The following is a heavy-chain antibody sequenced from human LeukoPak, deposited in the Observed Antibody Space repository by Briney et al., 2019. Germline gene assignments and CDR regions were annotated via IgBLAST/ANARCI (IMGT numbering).Heavy chain of an antibody. CDR2: IYSGGNT. CDR3: ARRAGEYSHPYDY. D-gene: IGHD4-17*01. CDR1: GFTVSSNS. Sequence: PGGSLRLSCTVSGFTVSSNSTSWVRQAPGEGLEWVSFIYSGGNTHYSDSVKGRFTISRDNSKTTLYLHMSSLNVEDTAVYYCARRAGEYSHPYDYWGQGTLVTVSS. J-gene: IGHJ4*02. V-gene: IGHV3-53*01.